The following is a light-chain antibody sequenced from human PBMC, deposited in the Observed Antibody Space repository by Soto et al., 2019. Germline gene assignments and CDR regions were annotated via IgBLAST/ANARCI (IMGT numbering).Light chain of an antibody. V-gene: IGLV1-40*01. CDR3: KSYDSSLSGYV. CDR2: GNS. Sequence: QSVLTQPPSVSGAPGQRVTISCTGSSSNIGAGYDVHWYQQLPVTAPKLLIYGNSNRPSGVPDRFSGSKSGTSASLAITGLQAEDEADYYCKSYDSSLSGYVFGTGTKLTVL. J-gene: IGLJ1*01. CDR1: SSNIGAGYD.